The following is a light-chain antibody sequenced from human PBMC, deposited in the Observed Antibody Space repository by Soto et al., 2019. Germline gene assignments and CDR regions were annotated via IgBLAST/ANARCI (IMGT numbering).Light chain of an antibody. CDR1: SSDVGGYKY. Sequence: QSALTQPPSASGSPGQSVTISCTGTSSDVGGYKYVSWYQQHPGKAPKLVIYEVNKRPSGVPDRFSGSKSGNTASLTVSGLQAEDEADYYCQSYDSRLSGSVFGTGTKVTVL. CDR2: EVN. CDR3: QSYDSRLSGSV. J-gene: IGLJ1*01. V-gene: IGLV2-8*01.